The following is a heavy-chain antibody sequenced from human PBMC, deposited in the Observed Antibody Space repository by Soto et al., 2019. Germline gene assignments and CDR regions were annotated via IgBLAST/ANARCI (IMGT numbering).Heavy chain of an antibody. CDR1: GFTFSTYV. CDR2: ISVDGGST. J-gene: IGHJ1*01. V-gene: IGHV3-30*14. CDR3: AREDESSGHAGTFKH. D-gene: IGHD3-22*01. Sequence: QVQLVESGGGVVQPGRSLRLSCIASGFTFSTYVMHWVRQAPGEGLEWVAGISVDGGSTHYTDSVKGRFTISRDNAKNTVYLQMDSLTVEETTVYYCAREDESSGHAGTFKHWGQGTLVTVPP.